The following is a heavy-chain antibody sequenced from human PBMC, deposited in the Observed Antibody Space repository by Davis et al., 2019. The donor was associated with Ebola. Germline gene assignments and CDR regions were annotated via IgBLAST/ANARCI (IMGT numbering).Heavy chain of an antibody. J-gene: IGHJ4*02. Sequence: PGGSLRLSCAASGFTFSRYWMHWVRQAPGKGLVYVSRISSDGGITSYADSVKGRFTISRDNAKSTLYLQMNSLRAEDTAVYYCAKDGGTPGTTDFDYWGQGTLVTVSS. CDR1: GFTFSRYW. V-gene: IGHV3-74*01. D-gene: IGHD1-1*01. CDR2: ISSDGGIT. CDR3: AKDGGTPGTTDFDY.